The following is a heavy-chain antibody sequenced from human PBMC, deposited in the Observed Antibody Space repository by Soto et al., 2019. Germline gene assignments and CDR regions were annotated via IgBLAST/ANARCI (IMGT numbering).Heavy chain of an antibody. CDR2: INSDGSST. CDR3: ARGGSLNWYFDL. Sequence: EVQLVESGGGLVQPGGSLRLSCAASGFTFSSYWMHWVRQAPGKGLVWVSRINSDGSSTSYADSVKGRFTISRDNAKNTLYLQMSSLRAADTAVYYWARGGSLNWYFDLWGRGTLVTVSS. V-gene: IGHV3-74*01. J-gene: IGHJ2*01. D-gene: IGHD1-26*01. CDR1: GFTFSSYW.